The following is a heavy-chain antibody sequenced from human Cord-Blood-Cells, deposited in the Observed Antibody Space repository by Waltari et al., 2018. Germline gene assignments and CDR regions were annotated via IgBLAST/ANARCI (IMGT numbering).Heavy chain of an antibody. J-gene: IGHJ5*02. Sequence: EVQLVESGGGLIQPRGSLRLSCAASGFTVSTHYMSWVRQGPGKGLEWVSFIYSGGSTYYADSVKARFTISRDNSKNTLYLQMNSLRAEDTAVYYCAGVGWGRGNWFDPWGQGTLVTVSS. CDR2: IYSGGST. D-gene: IGHD3-16*01. CDR1: GFTVSTHY. V-gene: IGHV3-53*01. CDR3: AGVGWGRGNWFDP.